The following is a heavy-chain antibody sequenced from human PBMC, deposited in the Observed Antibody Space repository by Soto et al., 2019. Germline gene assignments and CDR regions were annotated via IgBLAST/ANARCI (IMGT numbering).Heavy chain of an antibody. CDR1: GYTFTSYG. D-gene: IGHD3-10*01. V-gene: IGHV1-18*01. J-gene: IGHJ6*03. Sequence: QVQLVQSGAEVKKPGASVKVSCKASGYTFTSYGISWVRQAPGQGLEWMGWISAYNGNTNYAQKLQGRVTMTTDTATSTAYMELRSLRSDDTAVYYCARTYGSGSYYKYYYYYMDVWGKGTTVTVSS. CDR2: ISAYNGNT. CDR3: ARTYGSGSYYKYYYYYMDV.